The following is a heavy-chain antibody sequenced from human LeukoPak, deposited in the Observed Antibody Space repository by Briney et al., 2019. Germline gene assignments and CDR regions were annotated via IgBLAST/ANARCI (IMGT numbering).Heavy chain of an antibody. J-gene: IGHJ5*02. CDR3: ACRMLTSTRFEP. CDR2: IYPGDSDT. V-gene: IGHV5-51*01. CDR1: GYSFSTYW. D-gene: IGHD2-2*01. Sequence: GESLKISCKSSGYSFSTYWIGWVRQMPGEGLEWMGIIYPGDSDTRYNPSFQGQVTISADKSINTAYLQWSSLKASDTALYYCACRMLTSTRFEPWGQGTLVTVSS.